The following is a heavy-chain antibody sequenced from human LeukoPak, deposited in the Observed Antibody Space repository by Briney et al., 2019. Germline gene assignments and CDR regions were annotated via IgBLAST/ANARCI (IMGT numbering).Heavy chain of an antibody. CDR2: ISGGGDGT. D-gene: IGHD3-3*01. V-gene: IGHV3-23*01. J-gene: IGHJ4*02. CDR3: AKDAGYDFWSGSPGY. Sequence: GGSLRLSCAASGFTFSSYAMTWVRQAPGKGLEWVSAISGGGDGTYYADSVKGRFTISRDNSKNTLYLQMNSLRAEDTAVYYCAKDAGYDFWSGSPGYWGQGTLVTVSS. CDR1: GFTFSSYA.